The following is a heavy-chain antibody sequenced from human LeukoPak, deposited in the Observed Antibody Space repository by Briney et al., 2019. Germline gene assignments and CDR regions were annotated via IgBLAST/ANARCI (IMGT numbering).Heavy chain of an antibody. CDR3: ARGTIAAAGVDY. D-gene: IGHD6-13*01. Sequence: GGSLRLSCAASGFTFSSHWMHWVRQAPGEGMVWVSDIKYDGGASSYADSVKGRFNISRDNAKNTLYLQMNSLTVDDTAVYYCARGTIAAAGVDYWGLGSLVTVSS. V-gene: IGHV3-74*01. CDR1: GFTFSSHW. CDR2: IKYDGGAS. J-gene: IGHJ4*02.